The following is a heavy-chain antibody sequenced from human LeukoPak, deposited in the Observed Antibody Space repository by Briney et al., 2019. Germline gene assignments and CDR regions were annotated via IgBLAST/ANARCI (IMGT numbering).Heavy chain of an antibody. J-gene: IGHJ4*02. CDR2: IYYSGST. CDR3: ARDRRYFSF. V-gene: IGHV4-59*01. Sequence: PSETLSLTCTVSGDSISNYYWNWIRQPPGKGLEWIGYIYYSGSTNYNPSLKSRVTISVDTSKNQFSLKLSSVTAADTAVYYCARDRRYFSFWGQGTLVTVSS. D-gene: IGHD2/OR15-2a*01. CDR1: GDSISNYY.